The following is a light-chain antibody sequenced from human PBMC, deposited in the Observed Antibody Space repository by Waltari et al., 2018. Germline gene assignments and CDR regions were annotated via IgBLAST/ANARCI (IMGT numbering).Light chain of an antibody. CDR3: LLYSGGAHL. CDR2: ANS. Sequence: QTVVTQEPSLTVSPGGTVTLTCASSTGAVTSGHYPNWFQQKPGQAPRELIYANSNKDSWPPARFSGSLLGDKAARTLSGVQPEDGADYYCLLYSGGAHLFGGGTKLTVL. CDR1: TGAVTSGHY. J-gene: IGLJ2*01. V-gene: IGLV7-43*01.